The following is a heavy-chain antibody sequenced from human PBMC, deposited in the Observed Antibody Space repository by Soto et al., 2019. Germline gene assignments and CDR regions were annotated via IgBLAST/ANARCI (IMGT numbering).Heavy chain of an antibody. CDR1: GDSVSTNSGS. D-gene: IGHD3-10*01. Sequence: SQTLSLTCAISGDSVSTNSGSWNWIRQSPSRGLEWLGRTYYRSKWYNDYAVSVKSRITINPDTSKNQFSLQLNSVTPEDTAVYFCGRGSGYVEYWGQGTLVTVSS. J-gene: IGHJ4*02. V-gene: IGHV6-1*01. CDR2: TYYRSKWYN. CDR3: GRGSGYVEY.